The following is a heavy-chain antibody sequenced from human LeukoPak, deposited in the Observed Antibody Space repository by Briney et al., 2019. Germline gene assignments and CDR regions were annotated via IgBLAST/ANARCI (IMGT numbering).Heavy chain of an antibody. J-gene: IGHJ6*02. CDR1: GFSFGDFY. Sequence: GGSLRLSCAASGFSFGDFYMTWIRQATGKGLVCLSHISPSSTYTNFAGSVKSRFTISRDNANNSQYLQMNSLRAEDTAVYYCARGHYDMDVWGQGTTVTVSS. CDR2: ISPSSTYT. V-gene: IGHV3-11*06. CDR3: ARGHYDMDV.